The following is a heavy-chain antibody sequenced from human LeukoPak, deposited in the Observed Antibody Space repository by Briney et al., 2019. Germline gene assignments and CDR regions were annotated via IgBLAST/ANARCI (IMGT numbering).Heavy chain of an antibody. CDR1: GFTFSSFA. CDR3: AKGFYDNSASGVFDI. CDR2: ISASGGST. Sequence: PGGSLRLSCAASGFTFSSFATSWVRQAPGKELEWGSGISASGGSTYYADSVKGRFTISRDNSKNTLYLQMNSLRAEDTAVYYCAKGFYDNSASGVFDIWGQGTMVTVSS. J-gene: IGHJ3*02. V-gene: IGHV3-23*01. D-gene: IGHD3-22*01.